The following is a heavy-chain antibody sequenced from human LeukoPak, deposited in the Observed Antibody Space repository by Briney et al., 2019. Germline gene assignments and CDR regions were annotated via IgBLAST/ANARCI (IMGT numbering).Heavy chain of an antibody. J-gene: IGHJ5*02. CDR2: INIGGTNT. Sequence: KPGGSLRLSCAASAFTFSDYYMSWLRQAPGKGREWLSYINIGGTNTHYADSVKGRFPISRDNAKKSLYLQMNNLRAEDTAIYYCASDGAGFVPWGGGVLVSVSS. CDR1: AFTFSDYY. CDR3: ASDGAGFVP. V-gene: IGHV3-11*01.